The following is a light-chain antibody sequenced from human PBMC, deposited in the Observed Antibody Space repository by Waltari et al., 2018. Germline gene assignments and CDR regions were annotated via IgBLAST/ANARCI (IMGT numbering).Light chain of an antibody. V-gene: IGKV3-11*01. CDR2: DAS. CDR3: QQRTNWPFT. J-gene: IGKJ2*01. Sequence: ETVLTQSPATLSLSPGERATLSCRASQSVNNYLAWYQQKPGQAPRPLIYDASNRATGIPTRFSGSGSGTDFTLTISSLEPEDFVVYYCQQRTNWPFTFGQGTKLEIK. CDR1: QSVNNY.